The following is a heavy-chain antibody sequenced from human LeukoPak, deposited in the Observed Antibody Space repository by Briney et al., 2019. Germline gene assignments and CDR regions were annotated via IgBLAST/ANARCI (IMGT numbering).Heavy chain of an antibody. V-gene: IGHV1-69*05. J-gene: IGHJ4*02. CDR3: ARGVGATSPYFDY. CDR2: IIPIFGTA. D-gene: IGHD1-26*01. CDR1: GGTFSSYA. Sequence: ASVKVSCKASGGTFSSYAISWVRQAPGRGLEWMGGIIPIFGTANYAQKFQGRVTITTDESTSTAYMELSSLRSEDTAVYYCARGVGATSPYFDYWGQGTLVTVSS.